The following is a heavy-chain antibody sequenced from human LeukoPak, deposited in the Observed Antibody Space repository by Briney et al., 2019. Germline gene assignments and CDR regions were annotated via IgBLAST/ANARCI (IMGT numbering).Heavy chain of an antibody. CDR1: GGSFSGYY. CDR3: ARDTAFDY. J-gene: IGHJ4*02. D-gene: IGHD5-18*01. V-gene: IGHV4-34*01. CDR2: INHSGST. Sequence: SETLSLTCAVYGGSFSGYYRSWIRQPPGKGLEWIGEINHSGSTNYNPSLKSRVTISVDTSKNQFSLKLSSVTAADTAVYYCARDTAFDYWGQGTLVTVSS.